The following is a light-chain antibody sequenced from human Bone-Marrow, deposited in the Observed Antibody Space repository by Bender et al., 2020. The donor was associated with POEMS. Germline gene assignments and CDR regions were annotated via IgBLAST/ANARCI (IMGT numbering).Light chain of an antibody. V-gene: IGLV2-23*01. CDR3: CSFAASSSSYV. CDR2: DDN. J-gene: IGLJ1*01. CDR1: SSDVGSYNL. Sequence: QSALTQPASVSASPGQSITISCTGTSSDVGSYNLVSWYQQLPGQAPKLMIYDDNDRPSGISNRFSGSKSGNTASLTISGLQAEDEADYYCCSFAASSSSYVFGSGTKVTVL.